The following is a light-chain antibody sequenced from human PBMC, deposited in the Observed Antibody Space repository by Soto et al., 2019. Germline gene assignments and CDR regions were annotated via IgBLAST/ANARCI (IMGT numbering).Light chain of an antibody. V-gene: IGKV1D-12*01. Sequence: DIQMTQSPSSVSSSVGDRVTLTCRASQDINSWLAWYQQKPGQPPNLLVHGASSLHSGVPSRFSGSGSGTDFALTINSLKPEDSETYYCQQDYNYPRTFGQGTKVDIK. CDR1: QDINSW. CDR3: QQDYNYPRT. J-gene: IGKJ1*01. CDR2: GAS.